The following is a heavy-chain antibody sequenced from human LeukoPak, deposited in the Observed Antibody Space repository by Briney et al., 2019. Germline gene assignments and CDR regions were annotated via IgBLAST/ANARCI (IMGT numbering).Heavy chain of an antibody. CDR1: GGSFSGYY. D-gene: IGHD3-10*01. V-gene: IGHV4-34*01. J-gene: IGHJ4*02. Sequence: SETLSLTCAVYGGSFSGYYWSWIRQPPGKGLEWIGEINHSGSTNYNPSLESRVTISVDTSKNQFSLKLSSVTAADTAVYYCARIRTPAHTYYYGSGSYHFDYWGQGTLVTVSS. CDR3: ARIRTPAHTYYYGSGSYHFDY. CDR2: INHSGST.